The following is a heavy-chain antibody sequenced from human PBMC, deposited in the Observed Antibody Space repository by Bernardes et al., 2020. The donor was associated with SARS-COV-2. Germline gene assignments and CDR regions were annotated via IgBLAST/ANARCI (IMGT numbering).Heavy chain of an antibody. Sequence: ASVKVSCKASGYTFTGYYMHWVRQAPGQGLEWMGWINPNSGGTNYAQKFQGWVTMTRDTSISTAYMELSRLRSDDTAVYYCARGGGGEDCSSTSCYAPYYYYGMDVWGQGTTVTVSS. CDR1: GYTFTGYY. V-gene: IGHV1-2*04. CDR3: ARGGGGEDCSSTSCYAPYYYYGMDV. D-gene: IGHD2-2*01. CDR2: INPNSGGT. J-gene: IGHJ6*02.